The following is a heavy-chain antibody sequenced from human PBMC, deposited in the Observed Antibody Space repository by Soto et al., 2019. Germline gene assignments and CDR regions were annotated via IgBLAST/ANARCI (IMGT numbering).Heavy chain of an antibody. CDR2: INAGNGNT. CDR1: GYTFTSYA. J-gene: IGHJ4*02. Sequence: ASVKVSCKASGYTFTSYAMHWVRQAPGQRLEWMGWINAGNGNTKYSQKFQGRVTITRETSASTAYMELSSLRSEDTAVYYCARGEIDYDSSGYTQWIPLFDYWGQGTLVTVSS. CDR3: ARGEIDYDSSGYTQWIPLFDY. D-gene: IGHD3-22*01. V-gene: IGHV1-3*01.